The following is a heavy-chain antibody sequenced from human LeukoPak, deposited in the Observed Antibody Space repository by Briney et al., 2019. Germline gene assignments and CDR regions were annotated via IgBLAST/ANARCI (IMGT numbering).Heavy chain of an antibody. J-gene: IGHJ6*02. V-gene: IGHV1-2*06. CDR3: ARGIAHYGMDV. Sequence: ASVKVSCKASGYTFTSYDFNWVRQATGQRPEWMGRINPNSGGTNYAQKFQGRVTMTRDTSISTAYMELSRLRSDDTAVYYCARGIAHYGMDVWGQGTTVTVSS. CDR1: GYTFTSYD. CDR2: INPNSGGT. D-gene: IGHD6-13*01.